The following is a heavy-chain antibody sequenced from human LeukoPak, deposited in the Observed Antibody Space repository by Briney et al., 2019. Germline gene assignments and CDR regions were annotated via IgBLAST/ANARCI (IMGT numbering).Heavy chain of an antibody. V-gene: IGHV1-2*02. J-gene: IGHJ5*02. CDR1: GYTFTGYY. D-gene: IGHD6-19*01. Sequence: ASVKVSCKASGYTFTGYYMHWVRQAPGPGLEWMGWINPNSGGTNYAQKFQGRVTMTRDTSISTAYMELSRLRSDDTAVYYCARIEYSSGWYPSWGQGTLVTVSS. CDR2: INPNSGGT. CDR3: ARIEYSSGWYPS.